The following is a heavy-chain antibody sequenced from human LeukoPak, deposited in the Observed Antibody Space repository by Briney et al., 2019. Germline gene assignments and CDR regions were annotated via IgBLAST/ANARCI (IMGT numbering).Heavy chain of an antibody. Sequence: GGSLRLSCAASGFTFSDYYMSWIRQAPRKGLEWVSYISSSGSTIYYADSVKGRFTISRDNAKNSLYLQMNSLRAEDTAVYYCARDEFGYSSGWSPDYWGQGTLVTVSS. CDR1: GFTFSDYY. J-gene: IGHJ4*02. CDR2: ISSSGSTI. D-gene: IGHD6-19*01. CDR3: ARDEFGYSSGWSPDY. V-gene: IGHV3-11*01.